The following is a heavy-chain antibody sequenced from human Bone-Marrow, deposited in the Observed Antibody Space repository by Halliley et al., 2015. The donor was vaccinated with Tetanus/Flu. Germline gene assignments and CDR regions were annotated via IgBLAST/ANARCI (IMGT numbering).Heavy chain of an antibody. J-gene: IGHJ4*02. CDR3: TKDSGWDHAW. V-gene: IGHV3-23*01. CDR1: GFTVTTHG. CDR2: IEESGGGGGGAT. D-gene: IGHD6-19*01. Sequence: SLRLSCAASGFTVTTHGMSWVRQAPGKGLEWVAGIEESGGGGGGATYYGDSVGGRFTISRDISKNTLYLEMNSLRAEETAVYYCTKDSGWDHAWWGQGTLVTVSS.